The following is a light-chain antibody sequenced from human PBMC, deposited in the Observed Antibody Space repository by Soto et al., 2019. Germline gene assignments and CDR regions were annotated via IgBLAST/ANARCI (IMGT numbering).Light chain of an antibody. CDR3: QQRSNWIT. J-gene: IGKJ5*01. CDR2: DAS. V-gene: IGKV3-11*01. CDR1: QSISNY. Sequence: ETVLTQSPATLSLSPGERATLSCRASQSISNYLAWYQPKPGKAPRLLIYDASYRATGIPARLSGSGSGTDFILPIRSLEPEDFAIYYCQQRSNWITFGQGTRLEIK.